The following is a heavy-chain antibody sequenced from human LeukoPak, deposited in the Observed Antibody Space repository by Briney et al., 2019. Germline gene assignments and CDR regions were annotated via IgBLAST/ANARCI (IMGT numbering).Heavy chain of an antibody. D-gene: IGHD4-17*01. J-gene: IGHJ3*01. CDR2: IYYSGST. CDR3: ARGTDYGDYEGV. CDR1: GGSISSYY. Sequence: SETLSLTCTVSGGSISSYYWSWIRQPPGKGLEWIGYIYYSGSTNYNPSLKSRVTISVDTSKNQFSLKLSSVTAADTAVYYCARGTDYGDYEGVWGQGTMVTVSS. V-gene: IGHV4-59*12.